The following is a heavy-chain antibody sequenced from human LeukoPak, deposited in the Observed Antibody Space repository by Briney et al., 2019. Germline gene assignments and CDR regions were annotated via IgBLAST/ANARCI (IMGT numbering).Heavy chain of an antibody. V-gene: IGHV1-69*06. J-gene: IGHJ4*02. Sequence: GPTVKVSCKASGGTFSSYAISWVRQAPGQGLEWMGGIIPIFGTANYAQKFQGRVTITADKSTSTAYMELSSLRSEDTAVYYCARDPGYSSGWFDYWGQGTLVTVSS. CDR3: ARDPGYSSGWFDY. CDR1: GGTFSSYA. D-gene: IGHD6-19*01. CDR2: IIPIFGTA.